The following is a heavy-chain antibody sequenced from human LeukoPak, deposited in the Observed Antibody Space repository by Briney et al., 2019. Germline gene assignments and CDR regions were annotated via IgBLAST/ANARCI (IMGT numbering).Heavy chain of an antibody. CDR1: GYTFTNYA. CDR2: IHPSTGNP. CDR3: ARVRGYSGYDLYY. J-gene: IGHJ4*02. D-gene: IGHD5-12*01. V-gene: IGHV7-4-1*02. Sequence: ASVKASCKASGYTFTNYAMNWVRQAPGQGLEWMGWIHPSTGNPTYAQGFTGRFVFSLDTSVSTAYLQISSLKAEDTAVYYCARVRGYSGYDLYYWGQGTLVTVSS.